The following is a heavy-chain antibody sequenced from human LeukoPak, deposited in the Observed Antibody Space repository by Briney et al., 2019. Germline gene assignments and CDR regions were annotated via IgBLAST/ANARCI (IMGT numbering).Heavy chain of an antibody. J-gene: IGHJ5*02. V-gene: IGHV4-34*01. Sequence: SETLSLTCAVYGGSFSGYYWSWIRQPPGKGLEWIGEINHSGSTNYNPSLKSRVTISVDTSKNQFSLKLSSVTAADTAVYYCARDLGAVAGTWFDPWGQGTLVTVSS. D-gene: IGHD6-19*01. CDR1: GGSFSGYY. CDR3: ARDLGAVAGTWFDP. CDR2: INHSGST.